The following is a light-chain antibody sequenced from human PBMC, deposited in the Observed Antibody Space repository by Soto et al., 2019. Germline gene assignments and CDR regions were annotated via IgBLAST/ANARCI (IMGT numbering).Light chain of an antibody. CDR1: QSISNW. J-gene: IGKJ1*01. CDR2: KAS. V-gene: IGKV1-5*03. Sequence: DIQMTQSPSTLSAFVGDRVTITCRASQSISNWLAWYQQKPGKAPKLLIYKASSLESGVPSRFSGSGSGSDFTLTISSLQPDDFATYYCQQYNSYWTFGQGTKVDIK. CDR3: QQYNSYWT.